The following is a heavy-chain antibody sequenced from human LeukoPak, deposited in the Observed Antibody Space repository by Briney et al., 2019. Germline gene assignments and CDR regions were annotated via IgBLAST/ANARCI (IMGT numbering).Heavy chain of an antibody. CDR2: MNPNSGNT. CDR1: GYTFTSYD. D-gene: IGHD6-19*01. J-gene: IGHJ4*02. V-gene: IGHV1-8*02. Sequence: ASVKVSCKASGYTFTSYDINWVRQATGQGLEWMGWMNPNSGNTVYAQNFQGRVTMTADSSTSTAYMELRSLRSDDTAVYYCARLVQQWLVHYFDYWGRGTLVTVSS. CDR3: ARLVQQWLVHYFDY.